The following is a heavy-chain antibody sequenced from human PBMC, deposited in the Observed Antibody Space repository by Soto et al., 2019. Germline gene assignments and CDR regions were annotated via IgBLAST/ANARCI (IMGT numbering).Heavy chain of an antibody. Sequence: PSESLSLTCAVYGGSFSGYYWSWIRQPPGKGLEWIGEINHSGSTNYNPSLKSRVTISVDTSKNQFSLKLSSVTAADTAVYYCAKDNLDIVATNPFDYWGQGTLVTVSS. CDR3: AKDNLDIVATNPFDY. D-gene: IGHD5-12*01. CDR2: INHSGST. V-gene: IGHV4-34*01. CDR1: GGSFSGYY. J-gene: IGHJ4*02.